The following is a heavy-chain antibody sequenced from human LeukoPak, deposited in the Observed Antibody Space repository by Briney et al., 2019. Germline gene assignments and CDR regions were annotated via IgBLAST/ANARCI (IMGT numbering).Heavy chain of an antibody. CDR1: GGSFSGYY. J-gene: IGHJ4*02. V-gene: IGHV4-34*01. D-gene: IGHD3-22*01. Sequence: SETLSLTCAVYGGSFSGYYWSWIRQPPGKGLEWIGEINHSGSTNYSSSLKSGVTISVDTSKNQFSLKLSSGTAADTAVYYCARAYYYDSSGYYYYWGQGTLVTVSS. CDR3: ARAYYYDSSGYYYY. CDR2: INHSGST.